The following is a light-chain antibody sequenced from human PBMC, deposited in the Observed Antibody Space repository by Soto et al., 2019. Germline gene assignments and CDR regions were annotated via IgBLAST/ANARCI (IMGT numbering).Light chain of an antibody. CDR3: QQTYRSSYT. Sequence: DILMTQSPSSLSASVGDRVTITCRASQRISGSLNWSQQKPGKAPNLLIYGASTLHSGVPSRFSGSESGTDFTLAISSLQPEDFATYYCQQTYRSSYTFGQGTKLEI. CDR1: QRISGS. J-gene: IGKJ2*01. CDR2: GAS. V-gene: IGKV1-39*01.